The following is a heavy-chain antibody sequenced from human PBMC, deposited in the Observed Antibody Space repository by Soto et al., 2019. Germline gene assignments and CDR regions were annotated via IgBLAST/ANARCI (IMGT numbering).Heavy chain of an antibody. CDR3: ARRSGDSYGYIDY. V-gene: IGHV5-51*01. J-gene: IGHJ4*02. Sequence: GESLKISCNGSGYSFTSYWIGWVRQMPGKGLEWMGIIYPGDSDTRYSPSFQGQVTISADKSISNAYLQWSSLKASDTAMYYCARRSGDSYGYIDYWGQGTLVTVSS. CDR2: IYPGDSDT. CDR1: GYSFTSYW. D-gene: IGHD5-18*01.